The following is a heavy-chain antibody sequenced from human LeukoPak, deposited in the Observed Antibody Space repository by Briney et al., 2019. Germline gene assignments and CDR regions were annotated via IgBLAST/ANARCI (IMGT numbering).Heavy chain of an antibody. CDR2: INPNSGNT. Sequence: ASVKVSCKASGYTFTSYGISWVRQAPGQGLEWMGWINPNSGNTGYTQKFQGRVTMTRNTSLSTAYMELTSLKSEDTAVYYCARSLGTYWGKDFLNWFDPWGQGTLVTVSS. CDR3: ARSLGTYWGKDFLNWFDP. D-gene: IGHD3-16*01. J-gene: IGHJ5*02. CDR1: GYTFTSYG. V-gene: IGHV1-8*02.